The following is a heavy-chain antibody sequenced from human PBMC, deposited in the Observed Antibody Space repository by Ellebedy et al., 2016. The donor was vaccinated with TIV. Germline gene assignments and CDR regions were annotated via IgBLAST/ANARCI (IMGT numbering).Heavy chain of an antibody. J-gene: IGHJ3*02. D-gene: IGHD3-22*01. V-gene: IGHV3-21*01. CDR2: ISTASTNL. Sequence: GGSLRLSXAASGIVFSSLSMNWVRQAPGKGLEWVASISTASTNLFYANSVKGRFTISRDNAKNSLYLQMNSLRVEDTAVYYCARVLRDYHDSKNAFDIWGQGTMVTVSS. CDR1: GIVFSSLS. CDR3: ARVLRDYHDSKNAFDI.